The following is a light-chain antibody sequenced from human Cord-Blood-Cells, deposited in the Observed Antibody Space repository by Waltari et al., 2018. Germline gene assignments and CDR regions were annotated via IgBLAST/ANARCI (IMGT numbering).Light chain of an antibody. CDR2: GAS. CDR1: QSVSSN. CDR3: QQYNNWPPLT. J-gene: IGKJ4*01. V-gene: IGKV3-15*01. Sequence: ERATLSCRASQSVSSNLAWYQQKPGQAPRLLIYGASTRATGIPARFSGSGSGTEFTLTISSLQSEDFAVYYCQQYNNWPPLTFGGGTKVEIK.